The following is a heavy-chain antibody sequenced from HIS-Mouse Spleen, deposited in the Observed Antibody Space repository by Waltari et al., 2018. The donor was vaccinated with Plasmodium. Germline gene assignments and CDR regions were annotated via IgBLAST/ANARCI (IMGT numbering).Heavy chain of an antibody. CDR3: ARTTYSSSSAKYYYYGMDV. Sequence: QVTLRESGPALVKPTQTLTLTCTFSGFSLSTSGMCVSWIRQPPGKALEWLARIDWDDDKYYSTPLKTRLTISKDTSKNQVVLTMTNMYPVDTATYYCARTTYSSSSAKYYYYGMDVWGQGTTVTVSS. V-gene: IGHV2-70*15. J-gene: IGHJ6*02. D-gene: IGHD6-6*01. CDR2: IDWDDDK. CDR1: GFSLSTSGMC.